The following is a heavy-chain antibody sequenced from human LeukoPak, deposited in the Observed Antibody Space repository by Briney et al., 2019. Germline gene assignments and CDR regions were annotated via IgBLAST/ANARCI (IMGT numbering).Heavy chain of an antibody. CDR2: ISYNGGGT. J-gene: IGHJ5*02. Sequence: GGSLRLSCAASGFTFSTHAMHWVRQAPGKGLEYVSAISYNGGGTYYANSVKGRFTISRDNSKNTLFLQMDSLRAEDMAVYYCATSRYCSTTTCYTSPNWFDPWGQGTLVTVSS. CDR1: GFTFSTHA. D-gene: IGHD2-2*02. V-gene: IGHV3-64*01. CDR3: ATSRYCSTTTCYTSPNWFDP.